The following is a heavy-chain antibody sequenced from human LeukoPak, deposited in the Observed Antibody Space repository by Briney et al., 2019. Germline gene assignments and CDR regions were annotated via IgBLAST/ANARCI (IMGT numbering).Heavy chain of an antibody. Sequence: PSETLSLTCIVSGGSISSGSYYWTWIRQHPGKGLEWIGYIYYSGSANYNPSLKSRVTISVDTSKNQFSLNLSSVTAADTAVYYCARGLATAQGEAAMPLWGQGTLVTVSS. CDR3: ARGLATAQGEAAMPL. CDR1: GGSISSGSYY. CDR2: IYYSGSA. D-gene: IGHD2-2*01. J-gene: IGHJ4*02. V-gene: IGHV4-31*02.